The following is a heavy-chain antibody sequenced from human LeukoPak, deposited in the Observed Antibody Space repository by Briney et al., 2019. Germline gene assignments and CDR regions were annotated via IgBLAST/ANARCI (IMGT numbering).Heavy chain of an antibody. CDR1: GYTFTGYY. J-gene: IGHJ4*02. Sequence: ASVKVSCKASGYTFTGYYMHWVRQAPAQGLEWMGWINPNSGGTNYAQKFQGRVTMTRDTSISTAYMELSRLRSDDTAVYYCARDLSPFGVVIIGEENDYWGQGTLVTVSS. CDR2: INPNSGGT. V-gene: IGHV1-2*02. D-gene: IGHD3-3*01. CDR3: ARDLSPFGVVIIGEENDY.